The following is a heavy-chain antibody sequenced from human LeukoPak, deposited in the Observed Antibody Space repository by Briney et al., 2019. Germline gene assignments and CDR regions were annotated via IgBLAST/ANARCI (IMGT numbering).Heavy chain of an antibody. CDR2: IYYSGST. Sequence: IFDDYAMHWIRQPPGKGLEWIGYIYYSGSTYYNPSLKSRVTISVDTSKNQFSLKLSSVTAADTAVYYCARAYYYDSSGYYFYYYYGMDVWGQGTTVTVSS. CDR3: ARAYYYDSSGYYFYYYYGMDV. CDR1: IFDDYA. D-gene: IGHD3-22*01. J-gene: IGHJ6*02. V-gene: IGHV4-30-4*08.